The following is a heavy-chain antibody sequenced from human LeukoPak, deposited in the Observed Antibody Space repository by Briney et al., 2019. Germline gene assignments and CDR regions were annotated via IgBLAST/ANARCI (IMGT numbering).Heavy chain of an antibody. CDR2: ISASGGGA. CDR1: GVRFKNFA. CDR3: AKDVRRAEYCSATTCYTSSFDY. Sequence: PGGSLRLSCAASGVRFKNFAMTWVRQAPGKGLEWVSTISASGGGAYYADSVKGRFTISRDNSKDTLSLQMNTLRAEDTAIYYCAKDVRRAEYCSATTCYTSSFDYWGQGTLVTVSS. D-gene: IGHD2-2*02. V-gene: IGHV3-23*01. J-gene: IGHJ4*02.